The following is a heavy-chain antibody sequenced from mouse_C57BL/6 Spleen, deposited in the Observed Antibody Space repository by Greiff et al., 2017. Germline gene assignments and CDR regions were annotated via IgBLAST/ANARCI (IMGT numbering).Heavy chain of an antibody. CDR2: IYPGSGNT. V-gene: IGHV1-76*01. CDR1: GYTFTDYY. Sequence: VQLQQSGAELVRPGASVKLSCKASGYTFTDYYINWVKQRPGQGLEWIARIYPGSGNTYYNEKFKGKATLTAEKSSSTAYMQLSSLTSEDSAVYFCASGSGGFAYWGQGTLVTVSA. CDR3: ASGSGGFAY. J-gene: IGHJ3*01.